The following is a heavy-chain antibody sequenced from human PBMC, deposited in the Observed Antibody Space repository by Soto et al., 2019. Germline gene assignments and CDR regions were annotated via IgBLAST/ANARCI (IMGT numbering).Heavy chain of an antibody. CDR3: TRGPRPSSVGTGAF. D-gene: IGHD3-10*01. J-gene: IGHJ4*02. CDR1: GFTFSMYW. CDR2: ISDDGSRA. V-gene: IGHV3-74*01. Sequence: GGSLRLSCTASGFTFSMYWMHWVRQVPGKGPEWVSRISDDGSRADYADSVKGRFTISRDSAKNTLYLEMHVLRADDTAVYYCTRGPRPSSVGTGAFWGQGTPVTVSS.